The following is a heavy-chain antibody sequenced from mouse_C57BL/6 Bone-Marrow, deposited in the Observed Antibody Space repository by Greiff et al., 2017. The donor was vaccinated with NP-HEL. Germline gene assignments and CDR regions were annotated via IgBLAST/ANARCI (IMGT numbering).Heavy chain of an antibody. CDR2: ISYSGST. Sequence: EVKVEESGPGLAKPSQTLSPTCSVTGYSITSDYWNWIRKFPGNKLEYMGYISYSGSTYYNPSLKSRISITRDTSKNQYYLQLNSVTTEDTATYYCARSPLWLRRNYYAMDYWGQGTSVTVSS. V-gene: IGHV3-8*01. J-gene: IGHJ4*01. CDR3: ARSPLWLRRNYYAMDY. D-gene: IGHD2-2*01. CDR1: GYSITSDY.